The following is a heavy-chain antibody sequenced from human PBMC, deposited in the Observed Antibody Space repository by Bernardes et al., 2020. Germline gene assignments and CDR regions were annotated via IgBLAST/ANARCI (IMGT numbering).Heavy chain of an antibody. D-gene: IGHD1-1*01. V-gene: IGHV3-23*01. CDR1: GFTFSNSA. CDR2: ISDSGGNT. Sequence: GGSLRLSCAASGFTFSNSAMSWVRQSPGKGLNWVASISDSGGNTYYADSVNGRFTISRDNSKNTLFLQLNSLRAEDTAVYYCAKGTTGRTPFDIWGQGTMVTVSS. J-gene: IGHJ3*02. CDR3: AKGTTGRTPFDI.